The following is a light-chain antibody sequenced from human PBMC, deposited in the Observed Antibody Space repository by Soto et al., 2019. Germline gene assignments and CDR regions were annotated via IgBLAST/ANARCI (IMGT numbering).Light chain of an antibody. CDR3: SSYAGRNNLV. CDR1: SSDVGGYNY. J-gene: IGLJ3*02. Sequence: QSALTQPPSASGSPGQSVTISCTGTSSDVGGYNYVSWYQQHPGKAPKLMIYEVSERPSGVSDRFSGSKSGNTASLTVSGLQADDEADYYCSSYAGRNNLVFGGGTKLTVL. V-gene: IGLV2-8*01. CDR2: EVS.